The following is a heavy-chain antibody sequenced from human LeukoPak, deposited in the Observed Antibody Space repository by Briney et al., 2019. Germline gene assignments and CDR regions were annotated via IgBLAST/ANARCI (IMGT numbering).Heavy chain of an antibody. CDR2: IYYSGST. CDR3: ARDRPGYCTNGVCFIREWYFDL. J-gene: IGHJ2*01. Sequence: PSETLSLTCTVSGGSISSYYWSWIRQPPGKGLEWIGYIYYSGSTNYNPSLKSRVTISVDTSKNQFSLKLSSVTAADTAVYYCARDRPGYCTNGVCFIREWYFDLWGRGTLVTVSS. CDR1: GGSISSYY. D-gene: IGHD2-8*01. V-gene: IGHV4-59*01.